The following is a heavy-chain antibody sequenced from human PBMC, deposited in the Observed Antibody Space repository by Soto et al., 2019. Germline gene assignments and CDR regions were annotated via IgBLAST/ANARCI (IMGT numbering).Heavy chain of an antibody. Sequence: SETLSLTCTVSGGSISSYYWSWIRQPPGKGLEWIGYIYYSGSTNYNPSLKSRVTISVDTSKNQFSLKLSSVTAADTAVYYCARGDMVRGVIPYYYMDIWGKGTTVTVSS. CDR2: IYYSGST. J-gene: IGHJ6*03. CDR1: GGSISSYY. CDR3: ARGDMVRGVIPYYYMDI. V-gene: IGHV4-59*01. D-gene: IGHD3-10*01.